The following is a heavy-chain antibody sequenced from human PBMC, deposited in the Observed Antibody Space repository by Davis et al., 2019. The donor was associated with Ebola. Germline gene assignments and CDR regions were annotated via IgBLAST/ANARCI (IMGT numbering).Heavy chain of an antibody. CDR2: IYYSGST. D-gene: IGHD2-15*01. J-gene: IGHJ3*02. Sequence: PSETLSLTCTVSGGSISSSSYYWGWIRQPPGKGLEWIGSIYYSGSTYYNPSLKSRVTISVDTSKNQFSLKLSSVTAADTAVYYCARDRRWNAFDIWGQGTMVTVSS. CDR1: GGSISSSSYY. V-gene: IGHV4-39*07. CDR3: ARDRRWNAFDI.